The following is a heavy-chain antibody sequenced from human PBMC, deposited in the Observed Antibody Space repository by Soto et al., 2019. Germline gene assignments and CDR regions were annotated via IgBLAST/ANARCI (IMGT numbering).Heavy chain of an antibody. Sequence: ASVKVSCKASGYTFTSYYMHWVRQAPGQGLEWMGIIKPSGGSTSYAQKFQGRVTMTRDTSTSTVYMELSSLRSEDTAVYYCARDLELLWFGELSGMDVWGQGTTVTVSS. J-gene: IGHJ6*02. D-gene: IGHD3-10*01. CDR2: IKPSGGST. CDR3: ARDLELLWFGELSGMDV. CDR1: GYTFTSYY. V-gene: IGHV1-46*01.